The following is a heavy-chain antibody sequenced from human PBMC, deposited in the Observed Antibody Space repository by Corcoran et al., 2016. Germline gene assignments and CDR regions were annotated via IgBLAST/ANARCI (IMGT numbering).Heavy chain of an antibody. CDR1: GFTFSSYG. D-gene: IGHD5-18*01. J-gene: IGHJ4*02. Sequence: QVQLVESGGGVVQPGRSLRLSCAASGFTFSSYGMHWVRQAPGKGLEWVAVIWYDGSNKYYADSVKGRFTISRDNSKNTLYLQMNSLRADDTAVYYCARVYTAMVGDYWGQGTLVTVSS. V-gene: IGHV3-33*01. CDR3: ARVYTAMVGDY. CDR2: IWYDGSNK.